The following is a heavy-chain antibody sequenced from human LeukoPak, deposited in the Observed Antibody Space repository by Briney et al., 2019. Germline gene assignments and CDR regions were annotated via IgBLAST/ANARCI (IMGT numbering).Heavy chain of an antibody. CDR2: INPSGGST. CDR1: GYTFTSYY. J-gene: IGHJ4*02. CDR3: ARDSRPSYDSSGYYYPGDY. D-gene: IGHD3-22*01. V-gene: IGHV1-46*01. Sequence: GASVKVSCKASGYTFTSYYMHWVRQAPGQGLEWMALINPSGGSTSYAQKFQGRVTMTRDTSTSTVYMELSSLRSEDTAVYYCARDSRPSYDSSGYYYPGDYWGQGTLVTVSS.